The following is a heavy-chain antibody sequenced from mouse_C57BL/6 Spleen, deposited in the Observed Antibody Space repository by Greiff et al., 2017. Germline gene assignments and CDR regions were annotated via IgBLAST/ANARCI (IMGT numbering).Heavy chain of an antibody. J-gene: IGHJ2*01. V-gene: IGHV5-12*01. D-gene: IGHD2-12*01. CDR1: GFTFSDYY. CDR3: ARDDGDY. Sequence: EVMLVESGGGLVQPGGSLKLSCAASGFTFSDYYMYWVRQTPEKRLEWVAYISNGGGSTYYPDTVKGRFTISRDNAKNTLYLQMSRLKSVDTAMYYCARDDGDYWGQGTTLTVSS. CDR2: ISNGGGST.